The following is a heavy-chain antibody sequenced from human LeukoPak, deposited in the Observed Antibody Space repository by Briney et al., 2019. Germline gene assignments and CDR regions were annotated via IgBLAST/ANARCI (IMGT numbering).Heavy chain of an antibody. J-gene: IGHJ4*02. CDR2: ISYDGGNK. CDR1: GFTFSSYG. V-gene: IGHV3-30*18. Sequence: GGSLRLSCAASGFTFSSYGMHWVRQAPGKGLEWVAVISYDGGNKYYADSVKGRFTISRDNSKNTLYLQMNSLRAEDTAVYYCAKDRSTMVRGVQDYWGQGTLVTVSS. CDR3: AKDRSTMVRGVQDY. D-gene: IGHD3-10*01.